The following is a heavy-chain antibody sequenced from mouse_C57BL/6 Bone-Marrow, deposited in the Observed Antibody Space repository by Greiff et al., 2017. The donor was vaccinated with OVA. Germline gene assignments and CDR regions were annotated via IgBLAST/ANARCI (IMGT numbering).Heavy chain of an antibody. Sequence: VKLVESGAELVRPGASVTLSCKASGYTFTDYEMHWVKQTPVHGLEWIGAIDPETGGTAYNQKFKGKAILTADKSSSTAYMELRSLTSEDSAVYYCTRYWVRRYFDYWGQGTTLTVSS. CDR1: GYTFTDYE. D-gene: IGHD2-1*01. J-gene: IGHJ2*01. V-gene: IGHV1-15*01. CDR3: TRYWVRRYFDY. CDR2: IDPETGGT.